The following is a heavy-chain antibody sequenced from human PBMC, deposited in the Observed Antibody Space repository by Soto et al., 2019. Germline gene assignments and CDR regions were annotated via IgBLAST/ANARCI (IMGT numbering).Heavy chain of an antibody. J-gene: IGHJ6*02. CDR3: ARAHITSFGVVIPYYYGMGV. V-gene: IGHV4-31*03. CDR2: IYYSGST. CDR1: GGSISSGGYY. D-gene: IGHD3-3*01. Sequence: PSETLSLTCTVSGGSISSGGYYWSWIRQHPGKGLEWIGYIYYSGSTYYNPSLKSRVTISVDTSKNQFSLKLSSVTAADTAVYYCARAHITSFGVVIPYYYGMGVWGQGTTVTVSS.